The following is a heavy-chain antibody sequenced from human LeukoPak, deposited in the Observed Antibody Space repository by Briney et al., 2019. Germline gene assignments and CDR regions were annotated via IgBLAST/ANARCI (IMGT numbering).Heavy chain of an antibody. Sequence: ASVKVSCKASGYTFTSYYMHWVRQAPGQGLEWRGIINPSGGSTSYAQKFQGRVTMTRDMSTSTVYMELSSLRSEDTAVYYCARVEKQWLSLDYWGQGTLVTVSS. D-gene: IGHD6-19*01. CDR1: GYTFTSYY. CDR3: ARVEKQWLSLDY. V-gene: IGHV1-46*01. CDR2: INPSGGST. J-gene: IGHJ4*02.